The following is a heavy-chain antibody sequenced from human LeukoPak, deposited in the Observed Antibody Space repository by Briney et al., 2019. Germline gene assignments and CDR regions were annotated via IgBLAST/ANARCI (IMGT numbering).Heavy chain of an antibody. Sequence: TGGSLRLSCAASGFTFSSYAMTWVRQAPGKGLEWISAVSGRGEFTFYADSVKGRFTISRDNAKNSLYLQMNSLRAEDTAVYYCARGGLVVVPAARAGNAFDIWGQGTMVTVSS. CDR1: GFTFSSYA. D-gene: IGHD2-2*01. J-gene: IGHJ3*02. CDR3: ARGGLVVVPAARAGNAFDI. V-gene: IGHV3-21*01. CDR2: VSGRGEFT.